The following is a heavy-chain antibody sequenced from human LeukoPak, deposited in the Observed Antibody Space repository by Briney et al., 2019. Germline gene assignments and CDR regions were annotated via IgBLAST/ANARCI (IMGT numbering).Heavy chain of an antibody. V-gene: IGHV1-2*02. CDR1: GYTFTGYY. CDR2: INPNSGGT. CDR3: ARHRVVVVPAALYWFDP. J-gene: IGHJ5*02. Sequence: ASVKVSCKVSGYTFTGYYMDWVRQAPGQGLEWMGWINPNSGGTNYAQKFQGRVTMTRDTSISTAYMELSRLRSDDTAVYYCARHRVVVVPAALYWFDPWGQGTLVTVSS. D-gene: IGHD2-2*01.